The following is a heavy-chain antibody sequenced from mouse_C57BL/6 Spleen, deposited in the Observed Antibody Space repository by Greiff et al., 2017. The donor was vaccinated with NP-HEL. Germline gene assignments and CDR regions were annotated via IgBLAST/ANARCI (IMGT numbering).Heavy chain of an antibody. Sequence: EVHLVESGGGLVKPGGSLKLSCAASGFTFSDYGMHWVRQAPEKGLEWVAYISSGSSTIYYADTVKGRFTISRDNAKNTLFLQMTSLRSEDTAMYYCARGSSSWYFDVWGTGTTVTVSS. CDR2: ISSGSSTI. J-gene: IGHJ1*03. CDR1: GFTFSDYG. CDR3: ARGSSSWYFDV. D-gene: IGHD1-1*01. V-gene: IGHV5-17*01.